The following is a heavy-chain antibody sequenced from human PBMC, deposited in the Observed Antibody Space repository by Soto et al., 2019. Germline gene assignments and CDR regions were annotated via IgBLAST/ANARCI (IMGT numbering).Heavy chain of an antibody. J-gene: IGHJ6*03. CDR2: IQSGGPT. Sequence: PGGSLRLSGAASVFTVSSKYMSWVRQAPGKGLEWVSLIQSGGPTHYADAVKGRFTISRDNSKNTLYLQMNSLRAEDTAVYYCARDVSGDYHYYYMDVWGKGTTVTVSS. CDR3: ARDVSGDYHYYYMDV. D-gene: IGHD4-17*01. V-gene: IGHV3-66*01. CDR1: VFTVSSKY.